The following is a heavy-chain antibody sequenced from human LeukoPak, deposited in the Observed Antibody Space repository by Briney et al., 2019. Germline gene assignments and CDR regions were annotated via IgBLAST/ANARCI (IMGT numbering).Heavy chain of an antibody. CDR2: INHSGST. J-gene: IGHJ4*02. CDR1: GGSFSGYY. Sequence: PSETLSLTCAVYGGSFSGYYWSWIRQPPGKGLEWIGEINHSGSTNYNPSLKSRVTISVDTSKNQFSLKLSSVTAADTAVYYCARDLDSYSSTWYPYTSGWYLDHWGQGTLVTVSS. D-gene: IGHD6-13*01. V-gene: IGHV4-34*01. CDR3: ARDLDSYSSTWYPYTSGWYLDH.